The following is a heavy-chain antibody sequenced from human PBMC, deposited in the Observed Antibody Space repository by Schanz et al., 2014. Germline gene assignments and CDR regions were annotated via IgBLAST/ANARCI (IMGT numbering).Heavy chain of an antibody. CDR1: GFSLDIFA. D-gene: IGHD3-22*01. J-gene: IGHJ4*02. Sequence: VHLLESGGGLVEPGGSLRLSCATSGFSLDIFAVSWIRQAPGKGLEWVSYVSSSSSYTHYADSVKGRFTISRDNAKNSLYLQMNSLRAEDTAVYYCARPPHDSSGYYPFDYWGQGTLVTVSS. V-gene: IGHV3-11*03. CDR3: ARPPHDSSGYYPFDY. CDR2: VSSSSSYT.